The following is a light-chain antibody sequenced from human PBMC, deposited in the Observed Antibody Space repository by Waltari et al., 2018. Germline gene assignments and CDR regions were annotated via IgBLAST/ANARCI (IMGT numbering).Light chain of an antibody. Sequence: QSALTQPASVSGSPGQSITISCTGTSIDVGPYNLVSWYQQHPGKAPKLMIYEGTKRPSGVSNRFSGSKSGNTASLTISGLQAEDEAHYYCCSYAGGRPHVVFGGGTQLTVL. J-gene: IGLJ2*01. V-gene: IGLV2-23*01. CDR1: SIDVGPYNL. CDR3: CSYAGGRPHVV. CDR2: EGT.